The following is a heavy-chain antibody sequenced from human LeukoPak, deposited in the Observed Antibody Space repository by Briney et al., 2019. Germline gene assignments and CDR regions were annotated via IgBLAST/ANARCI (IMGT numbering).Heavy chain of an antibody. J-gene: IGHJ5*02. Sequence: SETLSLTCAVYGGSFSGYYWSWIRQPPGKGLEWIGEINHSGSTNYNPSLKSRVTISVDTSKNQFSLKLSSMTAADTAVYYCARAPSVRWFDPWGQGTLVTVSS. V-gene: IGHV4-34*01. CDR2: INHSGST. CDR3: ARAPSVRWFDP. CDR1: GGSFSGYY.